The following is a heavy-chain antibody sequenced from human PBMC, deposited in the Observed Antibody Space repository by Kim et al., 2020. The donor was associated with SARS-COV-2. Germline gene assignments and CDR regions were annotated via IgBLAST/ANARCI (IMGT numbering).Heavy chain of an antibody. J-gene: IGHJ5*02. Sequence: NFQGRVTITTDTAATTAYMELSSLTSKDTAVYYCAREGSGSYNWLDPWGQGTLVTVSS. CDR3: AREGSGSYNWLDP. D-gene: IGHD3-10*01. V-gene: IGHV1-3*01.